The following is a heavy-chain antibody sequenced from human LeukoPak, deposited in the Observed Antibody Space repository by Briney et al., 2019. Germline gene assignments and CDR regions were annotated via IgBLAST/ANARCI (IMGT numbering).Heavy chain of an antibody. D-gene: IGHD3-10*01. V-gene: IGHV4-61*02. CDR1: GGSISSGSYY. Sequence: PSETLSLTCTVSGGSISSGSYYWSWIRQPAGKGLEWIGRIYTSGSTNYNPSLKSRVTISVDTSKNQFSLKLSSVTAADTAVYYCARDRRAYGSLDYWGQGTLVTVSS. CDR3: ARDRRAYGSLDY. CDR2: IYTSGST. J-gene: IGHJ4*02.